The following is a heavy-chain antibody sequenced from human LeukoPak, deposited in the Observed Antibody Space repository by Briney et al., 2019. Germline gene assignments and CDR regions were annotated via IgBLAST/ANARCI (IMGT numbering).Heavy chain of an antibody. CDR2: IKQDGSEK. Sequence: SGGTLRLSCAASGFTFSSYWMSWVRQAPGKGLEWVANIKQDGSEKYYVDSVKGRFTISRDNAKNSLYLQMNSLRAEDTAVYYCARDHPWRYCSGGSCYGDYWGQGTLVTVSS. CDR1: GFTFSSYW. V-gene: IGHV3-7*01. CDR3: ARDHPWRYCSGGSCYGDY. J-gene: IGHJ4*02. D-gene: IGHD2-15*01.